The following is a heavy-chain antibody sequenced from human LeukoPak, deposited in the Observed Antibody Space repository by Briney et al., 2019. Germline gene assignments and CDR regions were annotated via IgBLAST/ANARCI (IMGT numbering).Heavy chain of an antibody. V-gene: IGHV3-23*01. CDR3: AKAGDYRDYFDY. CDR1: GFTFSSYA. D-gene: IGHD7-27*01. J-gene: IGHJ4*02. Sequence: GGSLRLSCAASGFTFSSYAMSWVRQAPGKGLEWVSAISGSGGSTYYADSVKGRFTISRDNSKNTLYMQMNSLRAEDTAVYYCAKAGDYRDYFDYWGQGTLVTVSS. CDR2: ISGSGGST.